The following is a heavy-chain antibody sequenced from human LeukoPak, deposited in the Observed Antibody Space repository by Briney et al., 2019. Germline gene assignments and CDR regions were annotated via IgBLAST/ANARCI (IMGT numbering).Heavy chain of an antibody. Sequence: ASVKVSCKASGGTFSSYAISWVRQAPGQGLEWMGGIIPIFGTANYAQKFQGRVTITADKFTSTAYMELSSLRSEDTAVYYCARILTTRSPNFYYYMDVWGKGTTVTVS. J-gene: IGHJ6*03. CDR2: IIPIFGTA. CDR1: GGTFSSYA. V-gene: IGHV1-69*06. D-gene: IGHD3-9*01. CDR3: ARILTTRSPNFYYYMDV.